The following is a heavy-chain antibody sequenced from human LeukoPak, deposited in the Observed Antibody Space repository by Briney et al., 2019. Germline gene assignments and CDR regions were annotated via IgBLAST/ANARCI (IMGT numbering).Heavy chain of an antibody. D-gene: IGHD7-27*01. CDR1: GFTFSSYW. J-gene: IGHJ4*02. CDR3: ARGDLTFWGFPH. CDR2: VNTDGSHT. V-gene: IGHV3-74*01. Sequence: PGGSLRLSCAASGFTFSSYWMHWVRQAPGKGRMWVSRVNTDGSHTNYADSVKGRFTISRDNAKNALYLQMNSLRAEDTAIYYCARGDLTFWGFPHWGQGALVTVSS.